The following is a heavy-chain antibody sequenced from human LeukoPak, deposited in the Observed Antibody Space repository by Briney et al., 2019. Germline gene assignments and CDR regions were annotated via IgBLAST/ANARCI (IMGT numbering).Heavy chain of an antibody. CDR2: IKSKTDGGTT. Sequence: PGGSLRLSCAASGFTFSNAWMSWVRQAPGKGLEWVGRIKSKTDGGTTDYAVPVKGRFTISRDNSKNTLYLQMNSLRAEDTAVYHCANPPIVTSFDYWGQGTLVTVSS. CDR3: ANPPIVTSFDY. D-gene: IGHD4-11*01. J-gene: IGHJ4*02. CDR1: GFTFSNAW. V-gene: IGHV3-15*01.